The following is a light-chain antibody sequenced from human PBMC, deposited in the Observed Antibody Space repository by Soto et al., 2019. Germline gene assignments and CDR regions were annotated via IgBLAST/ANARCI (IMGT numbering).Light chain of an antibody. CDR3: SAYVASV. CDR2: GIN. CDR1: SSDIGAHDY. V-gene: IGLV2-14*01. J-gene: IGLJ2*01. Sequence: QSALTQPASVSGSPGQSITISCTGTSSDIGAHDYVSWYQQYPGTAPKLIIYGINKRPPGVSGRFSASKSGNTASLTISGLQPEDDATYYCSAYVASVFGGGTKLTVL.